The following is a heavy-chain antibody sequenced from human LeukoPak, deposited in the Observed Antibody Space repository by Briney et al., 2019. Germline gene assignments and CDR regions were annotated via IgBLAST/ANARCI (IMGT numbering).Heavy chain of an antibody. V-gene: IGHV1-18*01. CDR2: ISAYNGNT. CDR1: GYTFTSYG. Sequence: ASVKVSCTASGYTFTSYGISWVRQPPGQGLEWMGCISAYNGNTNYAQKLQGRVTMTKDTSTSTAYMELRSLRSDDTAVYYCARSWRLYYYDSSGYLDYWGQGTLVTVSS. CDR3: ARSWRLYYYDSSGYLDY. J-gene: IGHJ4*02. D-gene: IGHD3-22*01.